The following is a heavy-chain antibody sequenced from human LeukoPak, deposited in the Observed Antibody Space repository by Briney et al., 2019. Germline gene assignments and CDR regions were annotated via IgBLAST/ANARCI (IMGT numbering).Heavy chain of an antibody. J-gene: IGHJ4*02. CDR1: GFTFSSYS. Sequence: GGSLRLSCAASGFTFSSYSMNWVRQAPGKGLEWVSSISSSSSYIYYADSVKGRFTISRDNAKNSLYLQMNSLRAEDTAVYYCARGVAVAGTALGYWGQGTLVTVSS. CDR2: ISSSSSYI. D-gene: IGHD6-19*01. V-gene: IGHV3-21*04. CDR3: ARGVAVAGTALGY.